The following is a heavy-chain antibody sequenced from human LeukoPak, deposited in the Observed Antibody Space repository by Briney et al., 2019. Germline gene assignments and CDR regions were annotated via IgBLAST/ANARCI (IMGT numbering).Heavy chain of an antibody. Sequence: GGSLRLSCAASGFTFNSYWMSWVRQAPGKGLEWVSIIYSGGSTSYADSVKGRFTISRDNSKNTLYLQMNSLRTEDTAVYYCARGGSYFDISGYYFYWGQGTLVTVSS. J-gene: IGHJ4*02. CDR1: GFTFNSYW. V-gene: IGHV3-66*01. CDR2: IYSGGST. CDR3: ARGGSYFDISGYYFY. D-gene: IGHD3-22*01.